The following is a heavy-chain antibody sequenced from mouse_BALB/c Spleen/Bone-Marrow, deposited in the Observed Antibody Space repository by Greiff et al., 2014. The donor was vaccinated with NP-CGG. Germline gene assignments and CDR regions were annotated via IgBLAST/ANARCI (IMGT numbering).Heavy chain of an antibody. D-gene: IGHD2-14*01. CDR1: GHSFTGYN. V-gene: IGHV1-39*01. CDR2: IDPYYGTT. Sequence: EVKLVESGPELEKPGASVKISCKASGHSFTGYNMNWVKQSHGKSPEWIGNIDPYYGTTTFNQKFKDKATLTVDKSSSTAYMQLKSLTSEDSAVYYCTRSRAYFRDWFAYWGQGTLVTVSA. J-gene: IGHJ3*01. CDR3: TRSRAYFRDWFAY.